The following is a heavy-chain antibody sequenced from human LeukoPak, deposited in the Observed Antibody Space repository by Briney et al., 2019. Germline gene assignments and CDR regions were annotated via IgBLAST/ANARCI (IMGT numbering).Heavy chain of an antibody. V-gene: IGHV3-30-3*01. D-gene: IGHD3-10*01. CDR1: GFTFSSYA. CDR2: ITYYGSNK. J-gene: IGHJ6*01. CDR3: ARSEFDYYYYYGMDV. Sequence: PGRSLRLSCAASGFTFSSYAMHWVRQAPGKGLEWVALITYYGSNKYYEDSVKGRFTISRDNSKNTLYLQMNSLRAEDTAVYYCARSEFDYYYYYGMDVWGQGTTVTVSS.